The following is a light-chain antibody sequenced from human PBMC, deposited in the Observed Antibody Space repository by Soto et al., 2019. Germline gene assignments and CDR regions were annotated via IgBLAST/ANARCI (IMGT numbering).Light chain of an antibody. V-gene: IGKV3-11*01. J-gene: IGKJ4*01. Sequence: EIVLTQSPATLSLSPGERAALSCRASQSVSSYLAWYQQKPGQAPRLLIYDASNRATGIPARFSGGGSGTDFTLIISSLEPEDFAVYYCQQRSNWPLTFGGGTKVEIK. CDR1: QSVSSY. CDR3: QQRSNWPLT. CDR2: DAS.